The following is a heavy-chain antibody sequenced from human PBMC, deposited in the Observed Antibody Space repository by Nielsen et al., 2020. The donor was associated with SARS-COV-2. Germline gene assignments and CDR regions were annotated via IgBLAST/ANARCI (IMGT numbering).Heavy chain of an antibody. CDR3: ARVHDYGPWGDS. Sequence: GESLKISCAASGFTFSSYWMSWVRQAPGKGLEWVANIKQDGSEKYYVDSVKGRFTISRDNAKSSLYLQMNSLRAEDTAVYYCARVHDYGPWGDSWGQGTLVTVSS. V-gene: IGHV3-7*04. CDR1: GFTFSSYW. J-gene: IGHJ4*02. CDR2: IKQDGSEK. D-gene: IGHD4-17*01.